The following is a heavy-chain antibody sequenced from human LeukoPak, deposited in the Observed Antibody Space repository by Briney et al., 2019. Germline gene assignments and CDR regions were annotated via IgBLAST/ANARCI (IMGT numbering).Heavy chain of an antibody. CDR3: TTDAHIVVVVAATGIDP. J-gene: IGHJ5*02. CDR2: IKSKTDGGTT. Sequence: GGSLRLSCAASGFTFSNAWMSWVRQAPGKGLEWVGRIKSKTDGGTTDYAAPVKGRFTISRDDSKNMLYLQMNSLKTEDTAVYYCTTDAHIVVVVAATGIDPWGQGTLVTVSS. D-gene: IGHD2-15*01. CDR1: GFTFSNAW. V-gene: IGHV3-15*01.